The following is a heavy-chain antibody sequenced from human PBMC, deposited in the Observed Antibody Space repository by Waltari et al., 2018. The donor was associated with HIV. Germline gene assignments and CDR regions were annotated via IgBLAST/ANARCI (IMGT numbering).Heavy chain of an antibody. D-gene: IGHD6-6*01. CDR3: ARMRGYSRSPYNWYFDL. V-gene: IGHV1-8*01. CDR2: MDPNSGNT. CDR1: GYTFTSYD. Sequence: QVQLVQSGAEVKKPGASVKVSCKASGYTFTSYDTNWVRQAAGQGLEWMGWMDPNSGNTGYAQKFQGRLSMTRDTSIGTAYMELSSLESEDTAVYYCARMRGYSRSPYNWYFDLWGRGTLVTVSS. J-gene: IGHJ2*01.